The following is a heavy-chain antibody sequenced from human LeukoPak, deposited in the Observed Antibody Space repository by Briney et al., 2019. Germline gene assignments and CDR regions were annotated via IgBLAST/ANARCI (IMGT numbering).Heavy chain of an antibody. CDR3: ARAPGSYSCDY. V-gene: IGHV3-21*01. CDR2: ISSSSHI. Sequence: GGSLRLSCAASGFNFSSHSMKWVRQAPGKGLECVSSISSSSHIYYADSVKGRFTISRDNAKNSLYLQMNSLRAEDTAVYYCARAPGSYSCDYWGQGTLVTVSS. D-gene: IGHD1-26*01. J-gene: IGHJ4*02. CDR1: GFNFSSHS.